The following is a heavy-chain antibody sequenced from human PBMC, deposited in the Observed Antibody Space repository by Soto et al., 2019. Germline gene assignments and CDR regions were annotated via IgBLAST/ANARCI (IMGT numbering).Heavy chain of an antibody. Sequence: QVQLVESGGGVVQPGRSLRLSCAASGFSFSAYGMHWVRQAPGKGLEWVAVISDDGSNKYYADSVKGRFAISRDSSKNTVSLQMNSLRGEDSAVYYCARPRKDFYYYYGMNVWGQGTMVTVSS. J-gene: IGHJ6*02. V-gene: IGHV3-30*03. CDR3: ARPRKDFYYYYGMNV. CDR2: ISDDGSNK. CDR1: GFSFSAYG.